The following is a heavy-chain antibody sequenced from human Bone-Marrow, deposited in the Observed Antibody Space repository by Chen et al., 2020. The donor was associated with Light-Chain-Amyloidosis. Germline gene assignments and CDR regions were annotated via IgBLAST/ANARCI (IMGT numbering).Heavy chain of an antibody. V-gene: IGHV3-74*01. CDR1: GFNFNGYW. CDR2: INDDGTKT. Sequence: VELEESGGGLVQPGGSLSLSCAASGFNFNGYWMHWVRQVPGKGLAWVSRINDDGTKTGCSDAVEGRFTTTRDNAKSTLYLQMDKLRPDDTGLYFCARDRLWSGGNLYGMDVWGQGTTVTVS. D-gene: IGHD3-3*01. J-gene: IGHJ6*02. CDR3: ARDRLWSGGNLYGMDV.